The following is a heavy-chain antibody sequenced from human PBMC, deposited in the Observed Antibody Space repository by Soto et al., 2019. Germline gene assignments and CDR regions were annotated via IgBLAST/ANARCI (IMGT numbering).Heavy chain of an antibody. V-gene: IGHV3-74*01. Sequence: EGQLLESGGGLVQPGGYLRLSCAASGFIFSSHWMHWSRQAPGKGLGWVSHIGPEGSNIRDADCVQGRLTISRDKARNTLYLQMNSLRDEDTAMYYCVRDSNWSYDYWGQGILVTVSS. J-gene: IGHJ4*02. CDR3: VRDSNWSYDY. D-gene: IGHD4-4*01. CDR2: IGPEGSNI. CDR1: GFIFSSHW.